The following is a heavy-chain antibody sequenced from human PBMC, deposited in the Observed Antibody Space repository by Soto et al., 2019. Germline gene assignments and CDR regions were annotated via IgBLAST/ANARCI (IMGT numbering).Heavy chain of an antibody. J-gene: IGHJ4*02. V-gene: IGHV1-18*01. Sequence: QVQLVQSGAEVKKPGASVKVSCKASGYTFTSYGISWVRQAPGQGLEWMGWISAYNGNTNYAQKLQGRLTMTTDTSTSTAYMELRSLRSDDTAVYYCARDPPNADYETGGDYWGQGTLVTVSS. D-gene: IGHD4-17*01. CDR1: GYTFTSYG. CDR2: ISAYNGNT. CDR3: ARDPPNADYETGGDY.